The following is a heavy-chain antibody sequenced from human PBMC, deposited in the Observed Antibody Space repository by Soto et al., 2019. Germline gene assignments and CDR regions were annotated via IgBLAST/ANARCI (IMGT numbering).Heavy chain of an antibody. CDR2: INHSGST. CDR1: GGSFSGYY. D-gene: IGHD6-19*01. V-gene: IGHV4-34*01. Sequence: QVQLQQWGAGLLKPSETLSLTCAVYGGSFSGYYWSWIRQPPGKGLEWIGEINHSGSTNYNPSLKSRGTISVDTSKNQFSLKLSSVTAADTAVYYCATQQWGTFDYWGQGTLVTVSS. CDR3: ATQQWGTFDY. J-gene: IGHJ4*02.